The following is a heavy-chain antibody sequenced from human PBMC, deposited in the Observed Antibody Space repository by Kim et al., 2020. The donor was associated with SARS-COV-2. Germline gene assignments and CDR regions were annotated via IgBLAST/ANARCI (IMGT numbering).Heavy chain of an antibody. Sequence: SETLSLTCTVSGGSITTYYWNWIRQPPGRELELNGYIHDSLNTNYNPTLKNRLTISQDRSKYQLSLQLTSVTAADTAVYYCARHLAGTPAAFDYWGQRILVTVSS. J-gene: IGHJ4*02. CDR2: IHDSLNT. V-gene: IGHV4-59*13. CDR1: GGSITTYY. D-gene: IGHD6-19*01. CDR3: ARHLAGTPAAFDY.